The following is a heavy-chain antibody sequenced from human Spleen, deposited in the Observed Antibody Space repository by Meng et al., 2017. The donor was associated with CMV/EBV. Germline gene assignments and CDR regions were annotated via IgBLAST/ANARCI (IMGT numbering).Heavy chain of an antibody. D-gene: IGHD3-3*01. Sequence: ASVKVSCKASGYTFTSYYMHWLRQAPGQGLEWVGWINPHSGGTRYAQKFQGRLTMTRDTSISTAYMELTRLRSHDTAVYYCATIGGLYHDFWNHWGRGTLVTVSS. CDR2: INPHSGGT. V-gene: IGHV1-2*02. CDR1: GYTFTSYY. J-gene: IGHJ1*01. CDR3: ATIGGLYHDFWNH.